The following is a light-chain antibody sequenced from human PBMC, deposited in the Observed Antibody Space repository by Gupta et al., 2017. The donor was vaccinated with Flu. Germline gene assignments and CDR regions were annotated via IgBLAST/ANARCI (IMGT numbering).Light chain of an antibody. J-gene: IGKJ2*01. V-gene: IGKV1-39*01. Sequence: DIQMTQSPSSLSASVGDSVTISCRASQNIGDSVNWYQQKAGKAPNLLIYGASRLDTGVPSRFSGSGSGSDFTLTISSVQRDDFSTYFCQQGHSSPHTFGQGTKVEI. CDR3: QQGHSSPHT. CDR2: GAS. CDR1: QNIGDS.